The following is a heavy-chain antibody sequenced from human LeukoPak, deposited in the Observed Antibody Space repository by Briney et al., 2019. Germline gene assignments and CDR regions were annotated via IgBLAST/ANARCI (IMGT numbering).Heavy chain of an antibody. J-gene: IGHJ3*02. V-gene: IGHV3-20*04. Sequence: GGSLRLSCAASGFTFDDYGMSWVRQAPGKGLEWVSGINWNGGSTGYADSVKGRFTISRDNAKNSLYLQMNSLRAEDMALYYCAKVLGVRGAVDAFDIWGQGTMVTVSS. CDR3: AKVLGVRGAVDAFDI. CDR1: GFTFDDYG. CDR2: INWNGGST. D-gene: IGHD3-10*01.